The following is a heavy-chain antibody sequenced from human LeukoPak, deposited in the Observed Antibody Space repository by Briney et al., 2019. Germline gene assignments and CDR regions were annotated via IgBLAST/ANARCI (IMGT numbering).Heavy chain of an antibody. CDR1: GYTFTSYG. Sequence: EASVTVSCKASGYTFTSYGISWVRQAPGQGLEWMGWISAYNGNTNYAQKLQGRVTMTTDTCTSTAYMELRSLRSDDTAVYYCARVYGYCSGGSCYPDYYGMDVWGQGTTVTVSS. J-gene: IGHJ6*02. CDR3: ARVYGYCSGGSCYPDYYGMDV. D-gene: IGHD2-15*01. CDR2: ISAYNGNT. V-gene: IGHV1-18*01.